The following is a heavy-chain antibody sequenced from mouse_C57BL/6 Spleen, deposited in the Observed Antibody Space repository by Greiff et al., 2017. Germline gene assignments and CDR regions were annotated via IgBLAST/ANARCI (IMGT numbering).Heavy chain of an antibody. CDR2: IDPSDSYT. J-gene: IGHJ4*01. CDR1: GYTFTSYW. CDR3: ARYLITTVVARAMDY. V-gene: IGHV1-50*01. Sequence: QVQLKQPGAELVKPGASVKLSCKASGYTFTSYWMQWVKQRPGQGLEWIGEIDPSDSYTNYNQKFKGKATLTVDTSSSTAYMQLSSLTSEDSAVYYGARYLITTVVARAMDYWGQGTSVTVSS. D-gene: IGHD1-1*01.